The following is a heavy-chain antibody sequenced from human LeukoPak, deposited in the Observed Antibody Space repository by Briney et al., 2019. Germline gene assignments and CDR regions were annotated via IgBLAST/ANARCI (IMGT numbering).Heavy chain of an antibody. CDR2: FDPEDGET. J-gene: IGHJ4*02. V-gene: IGHV1-24*01. CDR3: ARAVYSNYAFYFDY. D-gene: IGHD4-11*01. CDR1: GYTLTELS. Sequence: ASVKVSCKVSGYTLTELSMHWVRQAPGKGLEWMGGFDPEDGETIYAQKFQGRVTMTTDTSTSTAYMELRSLGSDDTAVYYCARAVYSNYAFYFDYWGQGTLVTVSS.